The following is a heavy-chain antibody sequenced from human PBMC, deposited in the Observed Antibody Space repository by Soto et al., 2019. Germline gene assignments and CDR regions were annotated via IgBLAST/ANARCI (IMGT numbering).Heavy chain of an antibody. CDR1: GFTFSSYS. J-gene: IGHJ3*02. V-gene: IGHV3-48*01. CDR2: ISSSSSTI. CDR3: ARGSSSWYDDFDI. Sequence: EVQLVESGGGLVQPGGSLRRSCAASGFTFSSYSMNWVRQAPGKGLEWVSYISSSSSTIYYEDSVKGRFTITRDNDKNSLYMQMNSLRAEDKAVYYCARGSSSWYDDFDIWGQGTMVNVSS. D-gene: IGHD6-13*01.